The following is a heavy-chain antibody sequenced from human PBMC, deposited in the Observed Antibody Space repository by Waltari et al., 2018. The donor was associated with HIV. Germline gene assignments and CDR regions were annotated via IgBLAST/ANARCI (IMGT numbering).Heavy chain of an antibody. J-gene: IGHJ2*01. D-gene: IGHD4-4*01. V-gene: IGHV3-53*01. Sequence: EVQMVESGGGWIQTGGTVRLSCAASELTVNGNSLSWVRQAPWKGLEWVSLIKCCGNTYYAYSVKGRFTISRDNSKNTLYLQMNSLIADDTAVYYCARVGDSNYGYWCFDLWGRGTLVTVSS. CDR1: ELTVNGNS. CDR2: IKCCGNT. CDR3: ARVGDSNYGYWCFDL.